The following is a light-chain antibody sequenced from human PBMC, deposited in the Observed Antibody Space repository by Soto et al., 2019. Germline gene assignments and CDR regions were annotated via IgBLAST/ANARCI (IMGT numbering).Light chain of an antibody. CDR2: GAS. CDR1: QSISNL. V-gene: IGKV3-15*01. Sequence: EIVMTQSPATLSVSPGERATLSCRASQSISNLLAWYQQKPGQAPRLLMYGASTRATGFPDRFSGSGSGTEFTLTISSLHSEDFAVYYCQQYNDWPRTFGQGTRWIS. CDR3: QQYNDWPRT. J-gene: IGKJ1*01.